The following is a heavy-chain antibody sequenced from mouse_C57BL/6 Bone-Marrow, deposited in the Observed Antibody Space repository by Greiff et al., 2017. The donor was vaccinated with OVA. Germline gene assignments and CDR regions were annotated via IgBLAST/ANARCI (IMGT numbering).Heavy chain of an antibody. Sequence: VQGVESGPELVRPGVSVKISCKGSGYTFTDYAMHWVKQSHAKSLEWIGVISTYYGDASYNQKFKDKATMTVDKSSSTAYMELARLTSEDSAVYYCARGYYYGSSYWWYFDVWGTGTTVTVSS. J-gene: IGHJ1*03. CDR3: ARGYYYGSSYWWYFDV. V-gene: IGHV1-67*01. CDR2: ISTYYGDA. CDR1: GYTFTDYA. D-gene: IGHD1-1*01.